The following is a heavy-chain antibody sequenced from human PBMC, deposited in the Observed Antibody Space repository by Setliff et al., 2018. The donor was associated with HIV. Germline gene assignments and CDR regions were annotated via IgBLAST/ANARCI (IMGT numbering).Heavy chain of an antibody. CDR3: ARDQGSGWHYYYYGMDV. Sequence: ASVKVSCKASGYTFTSYGISWVRQAPGQGLEWMGWISAYNGNTNYAQKLQGRVTMTTDTSTSTAYMELRSLRSDDTAVYYCARDQGSGWHYYYYGMDVWGQGTTVTVSS. J-gene: IGHJ6*02. D-gene: IGHD6-19*01. CDR2: ISAYNGNT. V-gene: IGHV1-18*01. CDR1: GYTFTSYG.